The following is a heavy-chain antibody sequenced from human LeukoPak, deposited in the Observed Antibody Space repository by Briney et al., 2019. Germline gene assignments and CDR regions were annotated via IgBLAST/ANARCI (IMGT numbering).Heavy chain of an antibody. CDR1: GFTFGSYE. D-gene: IGHD3-10*02. CDR2: ISTSGSII. J-gene: IGHJ6*04. CDR3: AELGITMIGGV. V-gene: IGHV3-48*03. Sequence: GGSLRLSCEASGFTFGSYEMTWVRQAPGKGLEWLSYISTSGSIIVYADSVRGRFTVSRDNAKNSLYLQMNSLRAEDTAVYYCAELGITMIGGVWGKGTTVTISS.